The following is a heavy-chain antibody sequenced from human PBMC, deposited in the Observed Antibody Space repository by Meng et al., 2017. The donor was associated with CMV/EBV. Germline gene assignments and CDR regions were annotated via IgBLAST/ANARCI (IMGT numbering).Heavy chain of an antibody. J-gene: IGHJ4*02. CDR3: AREGALAYFDY. D-gene: IGHD4/OR15-4a*01. Sequence: QVQLGQSGAEGKKPGCSVMVSCKASGGTFSSYAISWVRQAPGQGLEWMRGIIPIFGTANYAQKFQGRVTITADESTSTAYMELSSLRSEDTAVYYCAREGALAYFDYWGQGTLVTVSS. CDR2: IIPIFGTA. CDR1: GGTFSSYA. V-gene: IGHV1-69*12.